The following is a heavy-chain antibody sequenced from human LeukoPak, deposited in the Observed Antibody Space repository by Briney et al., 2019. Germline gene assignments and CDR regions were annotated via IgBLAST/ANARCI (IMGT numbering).Heavy chain of an antibody. CDR2: ISGSGGST. CDR3: AKDLNYDFWNGYYGNIDY. CDR1: GFTFSSYA. J-gene: IGHJ4*02. V-gene: IGHV3-23*01. Sequence: PGGSLRPSCAASGFTFSSYAMSWVRQAPGKGLEWVSAISGSGGSTYYADSVKGRFTISRDNSKNTLYLQMNSLRAEDTAVYYCAKDLNYDFWNGYYGNIDYWGQGTLVTVSS. D-gene: IGHD3-3*01.